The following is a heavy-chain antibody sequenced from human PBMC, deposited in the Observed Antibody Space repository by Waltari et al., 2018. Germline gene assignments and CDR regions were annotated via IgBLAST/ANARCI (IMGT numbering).Heavy chain of an antibody. CDR3: ARGSRGHSSGWCWAFL. CDR2: IDWDDDK. Sequence: QVTLRESGPALVKPTQTLTLTCTFSGFSLSTSGMCVSWIRQPPGKALEWLARIDWDDDKYYSTSLKTRLTISKDTSKNQVVLTMTNMDPVDTATYYCARGSRGHSSGWCWAFLWGQGTLVTVSS. J-gene: IGHJ4*02. V-gene: IGHV2-70*15. D-gene: IGHD6-19*01. CDR1: GFSLSTSGMC.